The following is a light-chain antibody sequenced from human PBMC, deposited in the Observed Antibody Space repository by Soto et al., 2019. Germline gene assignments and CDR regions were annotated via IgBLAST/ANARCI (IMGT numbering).Light chain of an antibody. Sequence: QAVVTQPPSASGTPGQRVTISCSGSGSNIGSNYVYWYRQLPGTAHKLLIYRNNQRPSGVPDLFSGSKSGTSASLAISGLRSEDEADYYCAAWDDSLSVVFGGGTKLTVL. J-gene: IGLJ2*01. CDR1: GSNIGSNY. V-gene: IGLV1-47*01. CDR3: AAWDDSLSVV. CDR2: RNN.